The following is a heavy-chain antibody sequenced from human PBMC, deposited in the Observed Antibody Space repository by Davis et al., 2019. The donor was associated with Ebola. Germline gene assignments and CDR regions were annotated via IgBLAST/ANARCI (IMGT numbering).Heavy chain of an antibody. V-gene: IGHV3-11*01. CDR3: AREGGTYSIDY. CDR1: GFTFSDYY. Sequence: GSLRLSCAASGFTFSDYYMSWIRQAPGKGLEWVSYISIGGNTAYYADSVKGRFTISRDNAKNSLYLQMNSLRAEDTAVYYCAREGGTYSIDYWGQGTLVTVSS. CDR2: ISIGGNTA. D-gene: IGHD1-26*01. J-gene: IGHJ4*02.